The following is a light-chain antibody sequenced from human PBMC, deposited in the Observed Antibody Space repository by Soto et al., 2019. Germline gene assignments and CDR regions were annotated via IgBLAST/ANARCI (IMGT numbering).Light chain of an antibody. CDR1: RSKIGAGYD. V-gene: IGLV1-40*01. CDR3: QSYDSSLSGYV. J-gene: IGLJ1*01. Sequence: QSSPTQPPSRSGAPGQRVPILFPWGRSKIGAGYDVHWYQQLPGTAPKLLIYGNSNRPSGVPDRFSGSKSGTSASLAITGLQAEDEADYYCQSYDSSLSGYVFGTGTKVTVL. CDR2: GNS.